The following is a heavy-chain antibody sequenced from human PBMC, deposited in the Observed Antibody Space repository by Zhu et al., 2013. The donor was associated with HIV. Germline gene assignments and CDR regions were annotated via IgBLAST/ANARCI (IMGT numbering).Heavy chain of an antibody. V-gene: IGHV1-46*01. J-gene: IGHJ2*01. CDR1: GYTFTNFY. CDR3: ARVICKGAYCGGDSNWNFDL. D-gene: IGHD2-21*02. Sequence: QVQLVQSGAEVRKPGASVKVSCKASGYTFTNFYVHWVRQAPGQGLEWMGIINPSGGTTTYAQKVQGRVTMTSDTSTRTVYMELSRLRSDDTAVYYCARVICKGAYCGGDSNWNFDLWGRGTLVTVSS. CDR2: INPSGGTT.